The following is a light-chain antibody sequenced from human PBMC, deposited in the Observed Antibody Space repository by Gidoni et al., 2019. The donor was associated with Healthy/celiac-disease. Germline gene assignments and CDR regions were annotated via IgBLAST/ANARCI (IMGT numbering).Light chain of an antibody. CDR1: ALPKQY. CDR2: KDS. J-gene: IGLJ1*01. CDR3: QSADSSGTYV. Sequence: SYELTQPPSVSVSPGQTARITCSGDALPKQYAYWYQQKPGQPPVLVIYKDSERPSGLPERFSGSSSGTTVTLTISGVQAEDEADYYCQSADSSGTYVFGTGTKVTVL. V-gene: IGLV3-25*03.